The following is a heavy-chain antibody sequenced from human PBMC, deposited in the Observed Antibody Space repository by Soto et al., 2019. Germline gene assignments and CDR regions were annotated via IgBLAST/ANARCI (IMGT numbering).Heavy chain of an antibody. Sequence: SVKVSCKASGGTFSSYAISWVRQAPGQGLERMGGIIPIFGTANYAQKFQGRVTITADESTSTAYMELSSLRSEDTAVYYCARGETYYDYVWGSYRYSNFDYWGQGTLVTVSS. CDR3: ARGETYYDYVWGSYRYSNFDY. CDR1: GGTFSSYA. J-gene: IGHJ4*02. D-gene: IGHD3-16*02. V-gene: IGHV1-69*13. CDR2: IIPIFGTA.